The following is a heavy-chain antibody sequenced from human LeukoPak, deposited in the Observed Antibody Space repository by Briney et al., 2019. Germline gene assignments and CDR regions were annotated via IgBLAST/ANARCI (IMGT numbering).Heavy chain of an antibody. CDR1: GYTFTSYY. D-gene: IGHD3/OR15-3a*01. Sequence: VASVKVSCKASGYTFTSYYMHWVRQAPEQGLEWMGIINPSGGSTSYVQKFQGRVTMTRDTSTSTVYMELSSLRSEDTAVYYCARTSDFHYYYYYMDVWGKGTTVTVSS. CDR3: ARTSDFHYYYYYMDV. J-gene: IGHJ6*03. V-gene: IGHV1-46*03. CDR2: INPSGGST.